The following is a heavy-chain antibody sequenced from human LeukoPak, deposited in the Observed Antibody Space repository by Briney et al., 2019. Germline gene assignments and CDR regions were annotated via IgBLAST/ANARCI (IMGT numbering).Heavy chain of an antibody. Sequence: PGGSLRLSCAASGFTFDDYGMSWVRQAPGKGLEWVAGINWNGGSKVYADSVKGRFTISRDNAKNSLYLQMNSLRAEDTALYYCARVSVTTLAYYMDVWGKGTTVTVSS. CDR2: INWNGGSK. V-gene: IGHV3-20*04. CDR1: GFTFDDYG. CDR3: ARVSVTTLAYYMDV. J-gene: IGHJ6*03. D-gene: IGHD4-17*01.